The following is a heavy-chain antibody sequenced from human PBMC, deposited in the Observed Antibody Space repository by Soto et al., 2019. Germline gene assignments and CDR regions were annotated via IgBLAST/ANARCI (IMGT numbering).Heavy chain of an antibody. Sequence: EVQLVESGGGLVQPGGSRKLSCEASGFTFSNYNMNWVRQAPGKGLEWLAYMSTTRTTIYYADSVKGRFTIARDNVKSSLYLYMNSLRDEDTAVYYCARDRVGLDYWGQGTLVTVSS. CDR1: GFTFSNYN. D-gene: IGHD3-16*01. CDR2: MSTTRTTI. J-gene: IGHJ4*02. CDR3: ARDRVGLDY. V-gene: IGHV3-48*02.